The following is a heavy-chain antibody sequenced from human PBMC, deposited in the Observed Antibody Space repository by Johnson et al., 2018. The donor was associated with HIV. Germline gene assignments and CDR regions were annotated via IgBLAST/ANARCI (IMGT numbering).Heavy chain of an antibody. CDR3: ARREEGRITMILGAFNI. J-gene: IGHJ3*02. CDR1: GFTFSDYY. CDR2: ISSSGSTK. V-gene: IGHV3-11*04. Sequence: QEQLVESGGGVVKPGGSLRLSCVASGFTFSDYYMSWIRQAPGKGLEWVSYISSSGSTKYYADSVKGRFTISRDNAKNTLYLQMNSLRAEDTAVYYCARREEGRITMILGAFNIWGQGTMVTVSS. D-gene: IGHD3-22*01.